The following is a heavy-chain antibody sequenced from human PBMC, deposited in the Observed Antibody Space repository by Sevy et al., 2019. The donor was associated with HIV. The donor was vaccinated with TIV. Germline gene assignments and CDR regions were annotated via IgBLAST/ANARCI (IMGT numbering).Heavy chain of an antibody. D-gene: IGHD1-7*01. Sequence: ASVKVSCKASGYTFTDEYLHWVRQAPGQGLEWIGRIFPNSGVTKSAQRFRGRVTMTRDTSISTAYMELSGLRSDDTAAYYCARDAGGGTTNSGLDVWGQGTTVTVSS. CDR1: GYTFTDEY. J-gene: IGHJ6*02. CDR2: IFPNSGVT. CDR3: ARDAGGGTTNSGLDV. V-gene: IGHV1-2*06.